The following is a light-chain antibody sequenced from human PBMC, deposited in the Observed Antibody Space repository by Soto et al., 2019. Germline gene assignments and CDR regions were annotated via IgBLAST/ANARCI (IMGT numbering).Light chain of an antibody. CDR3: QQYGSSGT. J-gene: IGKJ1*01. V-gene: IGKV3-20*01. CDR1: QSVSNNY. CDR2: GAS. Sequence: EIVLTQSPCSLSLSSEEIATLSCRASQSVSNNYLAWYQQKPGQAPRLLIYGASNRATGIPDRFSGSGSGTDFTLTISRLEPEDFAVYYCQQYGSSGTFGQGTKVDIK.